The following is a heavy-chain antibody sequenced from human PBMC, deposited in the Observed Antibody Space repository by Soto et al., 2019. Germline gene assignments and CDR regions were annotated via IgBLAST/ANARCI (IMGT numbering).Heavy chain of an antibody. CDR3: ARVNRRVYAGNFFYSYGDHRDVLSFHTPPSSDL. V-gene: IGHV3-53*04. Sequence: GGSLRLSCAASGFTFSSYSISWVRQAPGKGLEWVSVIYSGGSTYYADSVKGRFTVSRLSSKNTLYLQMNSLRVEDTALYYCARVNRRVYAGNFFYSYGDHRDVLSFHTPPSSDL. D-gene: IGHD4-17*01. CDR2: IYSGGST. J-gene: IGHJ2*01. CDR1: GFTFSSYS.